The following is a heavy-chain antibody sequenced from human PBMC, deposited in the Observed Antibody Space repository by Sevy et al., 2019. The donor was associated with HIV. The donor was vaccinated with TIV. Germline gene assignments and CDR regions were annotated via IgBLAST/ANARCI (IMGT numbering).Heavy chain of an antibody. CDR1: GESFSNYY. CDR2: IDHSGRS. Sequence: SETLSLTCAVYGESFSNYYWSWIRLSPGKGLESIGEIDHSGRSDYNPSLKSRVTMSVDTSKNQFSLKLTPVTAADTAGYYCARGPKPLRSDYGDYRGVGYYFDSWGQGTLVTVSS. J-gene: IGHJ4*02. V-gene: IGHV4-34*01. D-gene: IGHD4-17*01. CDR3: ARGPKPLRSDYGDYRGVGYYFDS.